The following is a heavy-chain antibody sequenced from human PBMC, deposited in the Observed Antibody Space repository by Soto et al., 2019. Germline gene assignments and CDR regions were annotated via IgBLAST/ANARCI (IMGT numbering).Heavy chain of an antibody. D-gene: IGHD5-12*01. J-gene: IGHJ4*02. Sequence: SETLSLTCTVSGGSISSGGYYWSWIRQHPGKGLEWIGYIYYSGSTYYNPSLESRVTISVDTSKNQFSLKLSSVTAADTAVYYCARASMATINFDYWGQGTLVTVSS. V-gene: IGHV4-31*03. CDR3: ARASMATINFDY. CDR2: IYYSGST. CDR1: GGSISSGGYY.